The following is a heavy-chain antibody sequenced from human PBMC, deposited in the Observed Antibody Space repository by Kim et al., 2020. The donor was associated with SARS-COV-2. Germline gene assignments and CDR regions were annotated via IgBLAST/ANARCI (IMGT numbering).Heavy chain of an antibody. V-gene: IGHV3-23*01. Sequence: GGSLRLSCAASGFTFRSYAMSWVRQAPGKGLEWVSGISGSGGTTDYADSVKGRFTISRDNSKNTLYLQMNSLRAEDTAIYYCAKATYNWNYFDWFDPWGQGTLVTVSS. D-gene: IGHD1-1*01. CDR3: AKATYNWNYFDWFDP. J-gene: IGHJ5*02. CDR2: ISGSGGTT. CDR1: GFTFRSYA.